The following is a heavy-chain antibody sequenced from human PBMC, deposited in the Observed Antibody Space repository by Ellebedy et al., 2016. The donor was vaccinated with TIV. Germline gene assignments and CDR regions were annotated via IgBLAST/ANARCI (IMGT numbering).Heavy chain of an antibody. CDR3: ARNPPGVGGMDV. D-gene: IGHD1-14*01. CDR1: GGTFSSYA. V-gene: IGHV1-69*05. Sequence: AASVKVSCKASGGTFSSYAISWVRQAPGQGLEWMGGIIPIFGTANYAQKFQGRVTMTRDTSISTAYMELSRLRSDDTAVYYCARNPPGVGGMDVWGQGTTVTVSS. J-gene: IGHJ6*02. CDR2: IIPIFGTA.